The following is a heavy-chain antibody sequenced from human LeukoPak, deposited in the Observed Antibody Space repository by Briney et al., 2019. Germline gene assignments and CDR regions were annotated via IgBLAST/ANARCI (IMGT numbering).Heavy chain of an antibody. CDR2: INSDGKTT. CDR3: ARDFPLAGIVVAYEAFDI. Sequence: PGGSLRLSCAASGFTFSDYSMNWVRQAPGKGLEDLSYINSDGKTTWYADSVKGRFTASRDNAKNSLYLQMSSLRAEDTAVYYCARDFPLAGIVVAYEAFDIWGQGTMVTVSS. V-gene: IGHV3-48*01. D-gene: IGHD2-2*01. CDR1: GFTFSDYS. J-gene: IGHJ3*02.